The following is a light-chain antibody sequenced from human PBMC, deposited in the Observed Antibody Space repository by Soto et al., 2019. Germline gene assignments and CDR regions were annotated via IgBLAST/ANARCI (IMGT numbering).Light chain of an antibody. CDR1: SSNIGSNP. CDR3: GAWDDRLNGYV. J-gene: IGLJ1*01. V-gene: IGLV1-44*01. CDR2: SHN. Sequence: QSVLTQPPSASGTPGQRVTISCSGSSSNIGSNPVNWFQQLPGSAPKLLIYSHNQRPSGVPDRFSGSKSGTSASLAISGLQSEDEAAYYCGAWDDRLNGYVFGTGTKLTVL.